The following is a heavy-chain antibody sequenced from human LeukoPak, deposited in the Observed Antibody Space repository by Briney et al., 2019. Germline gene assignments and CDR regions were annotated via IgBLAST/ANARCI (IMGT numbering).Heavy chain of an antibody. CDR2: ISYDGSNK. CDR3: ARDRTHYYGAGSYLPY. CDR1: GFSFSSYA. J-gene: IGHJ4*02. Sequence: PGGSLRLSCAASGFSFSSYAMHWVRQAPGKGLERVAVISYDGSNKYYADSVKGRFTISRDNSKNTLYLQMNSLRAEDTAVYYGARDRTHYYGAGSYLPYWGQGTLVTVSS. V-gene: IGHV3-30-3*01. D-gene: IGHD3-10*01.